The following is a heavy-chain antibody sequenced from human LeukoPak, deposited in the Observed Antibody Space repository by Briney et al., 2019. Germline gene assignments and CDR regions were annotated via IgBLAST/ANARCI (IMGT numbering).Heavy chain of an antibody. CDR1: GFTVSSNY. CDR3: ARGLEWLLFDY. D-gene: IGHD3-3*01. CDR2: IYSGGST. V-gene: IGHV3-53*01. J-gene: IGHJ4*02. Sequence: GGSLRLSCAASGFTVSSNYMSWVRQAPGKGLEWVSVIYSGGSTYYADSVKGRFTISRDNFKNTLYLQMNSLRAEDTAVYYCARGLEWLLFDYWGQGTLVTVSS.